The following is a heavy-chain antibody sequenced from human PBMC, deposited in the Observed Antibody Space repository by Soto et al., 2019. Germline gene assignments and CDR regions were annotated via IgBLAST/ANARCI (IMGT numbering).Heavy chain of an antibody. D-gene: IGHD5-18*01. CDR1: GFTSSSYW. CDR2: INTDGSST. J-gene: IGHJ4*02. Sequence: EVQLVESGGGSVQPGGSLRLSCAVSGFTSSSYWMHWVRQAPGKGLVWVSRINTDGSSTTYADSVKGRFTISRDNDKNTLYLQMNSLRAEDTAVYFCTRQAYSYGEPHDYWGQGTLVTVSS. V-gene: IGHV3-74*01. CDR3: TRQAYSYGEPHDY.